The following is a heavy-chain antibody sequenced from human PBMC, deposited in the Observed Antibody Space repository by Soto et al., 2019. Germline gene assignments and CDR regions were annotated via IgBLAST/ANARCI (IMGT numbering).Heavy chain of an antibody. CDR1: GDSVSSNSAA. J-gene: IGHJ3*01. V-gene: IGHV6-1*01. CDR2: TYYRSKWYN. Sequence: SQTLSLTCAISGDSVSSNSAAWNWIRQSPSRGLEWLGRTYYRSKWYNDYAVSVKSRITINPDTSKNQFSLQLNSVTAADTAVYFCARLSRRMLNAFDFRGQGIMGTGS. CDR3: ARLSRRMLNAFDF. D-gene: IGHD3-16*01.